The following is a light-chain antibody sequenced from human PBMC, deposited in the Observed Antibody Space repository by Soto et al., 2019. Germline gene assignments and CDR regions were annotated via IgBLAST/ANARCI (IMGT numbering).Light chain of an antibody. V-gene: IGLV2-8*01. CDR3: SSYAGSDNFLV. Sequence: QSVLTQPPSASGSLGQSVTISCTGTSSDIGGYNYVSWYQQHPGKAPRLLICQVSERPPGVPDRFSGSKSGNTASLTVSGLQAEDEADYYCSSYAGSDNFLVFGGGTKVTVL. J-gene: IGLJ3*02. CDR2: QVS. CDR1: SSDIGGYNY.